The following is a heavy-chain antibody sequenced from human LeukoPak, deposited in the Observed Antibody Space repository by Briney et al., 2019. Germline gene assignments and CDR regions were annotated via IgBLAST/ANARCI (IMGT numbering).Heavy chain of an antibody. Sequence: PGGSLRLSCAASGFTFDDYSMNWVRQAPGKGLEWVSYISSSSSTIYYADSVKGRFTISRDNAKNSLYLQMNSLRAEDTAVYYCARAYYYDSSGHPRLEYFQHWGQGTLVTVSS. CDR2: ISSSSSTI. CDR1: GFTFDDYS. V-gene: IGHV3-48*01. CDR3: ARAYYYDSSGHPRLEYFQH. J-gene: IGHJ1*01. D-gene: IGHD3-22*01.